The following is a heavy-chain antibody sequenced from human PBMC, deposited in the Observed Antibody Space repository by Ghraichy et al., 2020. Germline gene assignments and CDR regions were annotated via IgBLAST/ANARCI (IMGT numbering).Heavy chain of an antibody. CDR1: GFTFSSYA. CDR2: ISGSGGST. V-gene: IGHV3-23*01. Sequence: GGSLRLSCAASGFTFSSYAMSWVRQAPGKGLEWVSAISGSGGSTYYADSVKGRFTISRDNSKNTLYLQMNSLRAEDTAVYYCAKELAGYSSGWLNWFDPWGQGTLVTVSS. D-gene: IGHD6-19*01. CDR3: AKELAGYSSGWLNWFDP. J-gene: IGHJ5*02.